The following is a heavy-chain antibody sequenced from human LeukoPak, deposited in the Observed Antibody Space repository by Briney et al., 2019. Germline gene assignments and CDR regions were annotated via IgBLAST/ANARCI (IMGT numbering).Heavy chain of an antibody. CDR1: GFTFSDYY. Sequence: GGSLRLSCAASGFTFSDYYMSWIRQAPGKGLEWVSAISGSGGSTYYADSVKGRSTISRDNSKNTLYLQMNSLRAEDTAVYYCAKDRRPSITMIVVVTFDYWGQGTLVTVSS. CDR2: ISGSGGST. CDR3: AKDRRPSITMIVVVTFDY. J-gene: IGHJ4*02. D-gene: IGHD3-22*01. V-gene: IGHV3-23*01.